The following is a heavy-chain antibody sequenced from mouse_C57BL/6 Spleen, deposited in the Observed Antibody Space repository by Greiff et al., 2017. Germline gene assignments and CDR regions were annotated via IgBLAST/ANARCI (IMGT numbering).Heavy chain of an antibody. J-gene: IGHJ1*03. CDR3: ARWYFDV. CDR2: IDPSDSYT. Sequence: QVQLQQPGAELVMPGASVKLSCKASGYTFTSYWMHWVKQRPGQGLEWIGEIDPSDSYTNYNQKFKGKSTLTVEKSSSTAYMQLSSLTSEDSAVYYCARWYFDVWGTGTTVTVSS. CDR1: GYTFTSYW. V-gene: IGHV1-69*01.